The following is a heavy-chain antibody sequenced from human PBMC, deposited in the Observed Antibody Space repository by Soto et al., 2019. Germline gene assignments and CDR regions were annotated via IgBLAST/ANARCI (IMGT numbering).Heavy chain of an antibody. V-gene: IGHV3-74*01. J-gene: IGHJ4*02. CDR3: ATVFGY. CDR1: GFTLRNYW. Sequence: GSLRLSCAASGFTLRNYWMHWVRQVPGKGLVWVSRIDGEGSGTSYADSVKGRFTISRDDAKNTLYLQMDSLRAEDTAVYFCATVFGYWGQGTLVTVS. CDR2: IDGEGSGT.